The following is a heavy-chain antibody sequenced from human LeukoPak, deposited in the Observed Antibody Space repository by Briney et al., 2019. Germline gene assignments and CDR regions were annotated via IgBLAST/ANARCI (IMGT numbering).Heavy chain of an antibody. D-gene: IGHD3-3*01. CDR3: AGLYYDFWSSYLDV. CDR2: IYSGGST. V-gene: IGHV3-66*01. J-gene: IGHJ6*02. Sequence: GGSLRLSCAASGFTVSSNYMSWVRQAPGKGLEWVSVIYSGGSTYYADSVKGRFTISRDNSKNTLYLQMNSLRAEDTAVYYCAGLYYDFWSSYLDVWGQGTTVTVSS. CDR1: GFTVSSNY.